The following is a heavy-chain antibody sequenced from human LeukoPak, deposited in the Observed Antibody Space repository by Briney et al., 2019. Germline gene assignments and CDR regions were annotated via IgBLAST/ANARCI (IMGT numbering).Heavy chain of an antibody. Sequence: GGSLRLSCAASGFTFSSYSMNWVRQAPGKGLEWVSSISSSSYIYYADSVKGRFTISRDNAKNSLYLQMNGLRAEDTAVYYCASIVVVPGSGMDVWGQGTTVTVSS. D-gene: IGHD2-2*01. V-gene: IGHV3-21*01. CDR3: ASIVVVPGSGMDV. CDR1: GFTFSSYS. CDR2: ISSSSYI. J-gene: IGHJ6*02.